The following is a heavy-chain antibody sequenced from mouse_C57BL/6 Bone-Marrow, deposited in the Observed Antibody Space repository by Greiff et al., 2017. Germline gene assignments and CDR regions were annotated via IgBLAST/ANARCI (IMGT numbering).Heavy chain of an antibody. V-gene: IGHV14-4*01. CDR1: GFNIKDDY. CDR2: IDPENGDT. D-gene: IGHD2-4*01. CDR3: TTLNDYDWYFDV. Sequence: EVQLQQSGAELVRPGASVKLSCTASGFNIKDDYMHWVKQRPEQGLEWIGWIDPENGDTEYASKFQGKATITADTSSNTAYLQLSSLTSEDTAVYYCTTLNDYDWYFDVWGTGPTVTVSS. J-gene: IGHJ1*03.